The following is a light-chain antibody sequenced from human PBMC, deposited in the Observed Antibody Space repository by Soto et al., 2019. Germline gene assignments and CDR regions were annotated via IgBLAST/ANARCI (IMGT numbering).Light chain of an antibody. CDR1: QSVLYNSNNKNY. V-gene: IGKV4-1*01. CDR3: QQYYGNPLT. CDR2: WAS. J-gene: IGKJ4*01. Sequence: DIVMTQSPDSLAVSLGERATINCKSSQSVLYNSNNKNYLAWYQQKPGQPPKLLIYWASTRESGVPDRFSGSGSGTDFTLTISSLQAEDVALYYCQQYYGNPLTFGGGTKVEIK.